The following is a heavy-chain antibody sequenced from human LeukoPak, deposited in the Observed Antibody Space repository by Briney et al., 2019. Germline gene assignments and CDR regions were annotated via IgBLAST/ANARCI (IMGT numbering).Heavy chain of an antibody. CDR1: GFTFSSYA. CDR2: IRYDGSNK. Sequence: PGGSLRLSCAASGFTFSSYAMHWVRQAPGKGLEWVAFIRYDGSNKYYADSVKGRFTISRDNSKNTLYLQMNSLRAEDTAVYYCAKDATITAGWFDPWGQGTLVTVSS. J-gene: IGHJ5*02. D-gene: IGHD5-18*01. CDR3: AKDATITAGWFDP. V-gene: IGHV3-30*02.